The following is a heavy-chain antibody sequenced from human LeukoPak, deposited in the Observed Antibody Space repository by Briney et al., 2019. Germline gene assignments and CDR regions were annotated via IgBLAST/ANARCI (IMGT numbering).Heavy chain of an antibody. D-gene: IGHD3-22*01. CDR2: INPSGGST. V-gene: IGHV1-46*01. CDR1: GYTFTGYY. Sequence: ASVKVSCKASGYTFTGYYMHWVRQAPGQGLEWMGIINPSGGSTSYAQKFQGRVTMTRDTSTSTVYMELSSLRSEDTAVYYCARDYYDSSGYGRYAFDIWGQGTMVTVSS. J-gene: IGHJ3*02. CDR3: ARDYYDSSGYGRYAFDI.